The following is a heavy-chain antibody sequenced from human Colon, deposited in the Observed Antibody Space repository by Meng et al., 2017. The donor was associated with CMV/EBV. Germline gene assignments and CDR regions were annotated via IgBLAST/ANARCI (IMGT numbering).Heavy chain of an antibody. Sequence: ASVKVSCKASGYTFTSYDINWVRQAPRQGLEWMGWINPNSGGTNYAQKFQGRVTMTRDTSISTAYMELSRLRSDDTAVYYCARDLVNCSSTSCFTYGMDVWGQGTTVTVSS. D-gene: IGHD2-2*01. CDR3: ARDLVNCSSTSCFTYGMDV. CDR2: INPNSGGT. V-gene: IGHV1-2*02. CDR1: GYTFTSYD. J-gene: IGHJ6*02.